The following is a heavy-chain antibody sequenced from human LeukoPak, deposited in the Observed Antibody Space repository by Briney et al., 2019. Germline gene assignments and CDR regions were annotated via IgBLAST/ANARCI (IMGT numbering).Heavy chain of an antibody. CDR1: DDSITMYY. J-gene: IGHJ6*03. CDR3: ARGRVSSSTWYSTYYYYFYMDV. V-gene: IGHV4-59*01. Sequence: SETLSLTCSVSDDSITMYYWTWIRQPPGEGLEWIGYVDHTGSTNFNPSLNGRVSISRDTAKNLFSLRLRSVTAADTAVYFCARGRVSSSTWYSTYYYYFYMDVWGKGTTVTVSS. D-gene: IGHD1-1*01. CDR2: VDHTGST.